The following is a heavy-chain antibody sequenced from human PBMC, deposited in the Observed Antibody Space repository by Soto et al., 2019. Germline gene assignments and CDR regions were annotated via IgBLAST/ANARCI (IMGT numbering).Heavy chain of an antibody. D-gene: IGHD6-13*01. CDR1: GFTFTNYA. V-gene: IGHV3-23*01. Sequence: GGSLRLSCAASGFTFTNYALNWVRQAPGKGLEWVSIITISGGNTYYADSVKGRFTISRDNSRDSLYLQMNNLRVEDTAVYYCETSCITTDGTTSWGQGTQVTVSS. J-gene: IGHJ4*02. CDR3: ETSCITTDGTTS. CDR2: ITISGGNT.